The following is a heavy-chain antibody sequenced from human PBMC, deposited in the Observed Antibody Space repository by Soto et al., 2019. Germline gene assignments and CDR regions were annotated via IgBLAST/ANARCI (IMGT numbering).Heavy chain of an antibody. Sequence: PSETLSLTCTVSGGSVSTGSYDWSWIRQPPGKGLEWIGKIFFTGSAHYNPSLRNRVTMSVDTSKDQFSLTLTSVTVADTAVYYCARDGHGMDVWGQGTTVTVSS. J-gene: IGHJ6*02. CDR1: GGSVSTGSYD. CDR3: ARDGHGMDV. V-gene: IGHV4-61*01. CDR2: IFFTGSA.